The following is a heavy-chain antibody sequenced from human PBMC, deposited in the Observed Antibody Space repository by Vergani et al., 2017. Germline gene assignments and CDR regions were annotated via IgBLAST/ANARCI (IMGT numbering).Heavy chain of an antibody. V-gene: IGHV1-3*01. CDR2: INAGNGNT. CDR3: GMDTAMVSNFDY. D-gene: IGHD5-18*01. J-gene: IGHJ4*02. CDR1: GYTFTSYA. Sequence: QVQLVQSGAEVKKPGASVKVSCKASGYTFTSYAMHWVRQAPGQRLEWMGWINAGNGNTKYSQKFQGRVTITRDTSASTAYMELSSLRSEDTAVYYCGMDTAMVSNFDYWGQGTLVIVSS.